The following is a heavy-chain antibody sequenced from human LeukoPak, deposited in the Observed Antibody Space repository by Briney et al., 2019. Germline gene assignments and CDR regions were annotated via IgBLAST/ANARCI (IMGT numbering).Heavy chain of an antibody. J-gene: IGHJ4*02. Sequence: ASVTVSCKISGYTLTKLSMHWVRQAPGKGLEWMGGFDPEYGETIYAQKFQGRVTMTEDTSTDTAYMELRSLRSEDTAVYYCATVLAGALDYWGQGTLVTVSS. CDR3: ATVLAGALDY. V-gene: IGHV1-24*01. CDR2: FDPEYGET. CDR1: GYTLTKLS. D-gene: IGHD1-26*01.